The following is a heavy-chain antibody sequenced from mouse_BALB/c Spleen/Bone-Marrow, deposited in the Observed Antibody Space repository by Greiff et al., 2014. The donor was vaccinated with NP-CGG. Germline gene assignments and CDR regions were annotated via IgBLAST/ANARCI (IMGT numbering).Heavy chain of an antibody. D-gene: IGHD1-1*01. CDR2: ISSGGSYT. V-gene: IGHV5-6*01. J-gene: IGHJ4*01. CDR3: ASTITTVVAEDAMDY. CDR1: GFTFSSYG. Sequence: EVKLVESGGDLVKPGGSLKLSCAASGFTFSSYGMSWVRQTPDKRLEWVATISSGGSYTYYPDSVKGRFTISRDNAKITLYLQMSSLKSEDTAMYYCASTITTVVAEDAMDYWGQGTSVTVSS.